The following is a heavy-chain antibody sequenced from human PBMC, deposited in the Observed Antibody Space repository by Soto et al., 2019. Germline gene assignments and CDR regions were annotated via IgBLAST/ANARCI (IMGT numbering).Heavy chain of an antibody. V-gene: IGHV4-34*01. Sequence: QVQLQQWGAGLLKPSETLSLTCAVYGGSFSGYYWTWIRQSPGKVLEWMGGIHHSGSTNQNPSLKTRVTISVDTSKNQFSLRLRSVSAADTAVYYCARGVNLLGAVQDDAPGKDFFDSWGLGTLVIVSP. D-gene: IGHD3-16*01. CDR1: GGSFSGYY. J-gene: IGHJ4*02. CDR2: IHHSGST. CDR3: ARGVNLLGAVQDDAPGKDFFDS.